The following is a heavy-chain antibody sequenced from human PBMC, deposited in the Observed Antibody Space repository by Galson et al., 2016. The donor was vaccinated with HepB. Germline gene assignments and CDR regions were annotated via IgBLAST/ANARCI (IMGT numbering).Heavy chain of an antibody. D-gene: IGHD4-11*01. CDR1: GFTVSNNY. CDR3: ARDGDYSFPFDF. V-gene: IGHV3-53*01. J-gene: IGHJ4*02. Sequence: SLRLSCAASGFTVSNNYMSWVRQAPGKGLEWVSLIYSGGSTYYADSVKGRFTIYRDTAKNSLYLQMHSPGDEDTAIYYCARDGDYSFPFDFWGRGTLVTVSS. CDR2: IYSGGST.